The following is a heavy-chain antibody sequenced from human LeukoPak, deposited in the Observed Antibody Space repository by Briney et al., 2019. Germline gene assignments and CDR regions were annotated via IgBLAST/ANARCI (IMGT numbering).Heavy chain of an antibody. D-gene: IGHD2-15*01. Sequence: TSETLSLTCTVSGYSISSGYYWGWIRQPPGQGLEWIGSIYHSGSTYYNPSLKSRVTISVDTSKNQFSLKVNSVTAADTAVYYCARGIYCSGGNCYVFAFDIWGQGTMVTVSS. CDR2: IYHSGST. J-gene: IGHJ3*02. CDR1: GYSISSGYY. CDR3: ARGIYCSGGNCYVFAFDI. V-gene: IGHV4-38-2*02.